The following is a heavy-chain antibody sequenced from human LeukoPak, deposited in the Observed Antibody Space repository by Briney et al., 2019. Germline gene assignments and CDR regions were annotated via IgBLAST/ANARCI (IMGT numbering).Heavy chain of an antibody. Sequence: GRSLRLSCAASGFTFSSYGMHWVRQAPGKGLEWVAVISYDGSNKYYADSVKGRFTISRDNAKNSLYLQMNSLRVEDTAVYYCARDYLPAAPLNLPDYWGQGTLVTVSS. CDR3: ARDYLPAAPLNLPDY. J-gene: IGHJ4*02. CDR1: GFTFSSYG. V-gene: IGHV3-30*03. D-gene: IGHD2-2*01. CDR2: ISYDGSNK.